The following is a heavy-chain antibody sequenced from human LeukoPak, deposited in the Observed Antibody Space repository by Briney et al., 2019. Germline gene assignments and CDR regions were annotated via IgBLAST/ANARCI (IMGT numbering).Heavy chain of an antibody. V-gene: IGHV3-9*01. D-gene: IGHD3-3*01. CDR2: FSWNSGSI. J-gene: IGHJ4*02. CDR1: GFTFDDYA. CDR3: AKAQYYDFWSGYFDY. Sequence: GGSLRLSCAASGFTFDDYAMHWVRQAPGKGLEWVSGFSWNSGSIGYADSVKGRFTISRDNAKNSLYLQMNSLRAEDTALYYCAKAQYYDFWSGYFDYWGQGTLVTVSS.